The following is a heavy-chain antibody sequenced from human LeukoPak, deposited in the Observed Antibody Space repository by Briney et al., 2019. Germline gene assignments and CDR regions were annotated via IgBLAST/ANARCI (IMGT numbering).Heavy chain of an antibody. Sequence: SETLSLTCAVYGGSFSGYYWSWIRQPPGKGLEWIGEINHSGSTNYNPSLKSRVTISVDTSKNQFSLKLSSVTAADTAMFYCVRVGEAAGYTIEYFQHWGQGTLVTVSS. CDR2: INHSGST. J-gene: IGHJ1*01. V-gene: IGHV4-34*01. CDR1: GGSFSGYY. CDR3: VRVGEAAGYTIEYFQH. D-gene: IGHD6-13*01.